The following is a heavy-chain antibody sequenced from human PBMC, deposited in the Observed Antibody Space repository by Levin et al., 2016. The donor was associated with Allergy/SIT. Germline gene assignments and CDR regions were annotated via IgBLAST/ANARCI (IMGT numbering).Heavy chain of an antibody. Sequence: WIRQPPGKGLEWIGRIYTSGSTNYNPSLKSRVTISVDTSKNQFSLKLSSVTAADTAVYYCAQGAAGREYFQHWGQGTLVTVSS. CDR3: AQGAAGREYFQH. CDR2: IYTSGST. V-gene: IGHV4-61*02. J-gene: IGHJ1*01. D-gene: IGHD1-26*01.